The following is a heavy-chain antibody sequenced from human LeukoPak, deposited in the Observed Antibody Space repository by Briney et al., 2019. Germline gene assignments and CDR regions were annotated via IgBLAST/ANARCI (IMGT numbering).Heavy chain of an antibody. V-gene: IGHV3-30*18. CDR3: VKEGVEYSYSYGDY. CDR2: ISYDGGDK. Sequence: GGSLRLSCAASGFSFDNYMYWVRQAPGKGPEWVALISYDGGDKYYAESMKGRITISRDNAENTLYLQMNNLRPDDTALYFCVKEGVEYSYSYGDYWGQGTLVTVSS. CDR1: GFSFDNY. D-gene: IGHD3-16*01. J-gene: IGHJ4*02.